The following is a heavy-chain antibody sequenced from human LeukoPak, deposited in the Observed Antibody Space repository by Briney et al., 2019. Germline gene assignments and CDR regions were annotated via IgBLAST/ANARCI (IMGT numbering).Heavy chain of an antibody. J-gene: IGHJ4*02. CDR1: GYTFTGYY. D-gene: IGHD5-12*01. V-gene: IGHV1-2*02. CDR2: INPDNGGT. CDR3: ARDPSNSGYDYLYYFDY. Sequence: ASVKVSCKTSGYTFTGYYMHWVRQAPGQGLEWMGWINPDNGGTNYAQKFQGRVTMTRDMSISTAYMELSRLRSDDTAVYYCARDPSNSGYDYLYYFDYWGQGTLVTVSS.